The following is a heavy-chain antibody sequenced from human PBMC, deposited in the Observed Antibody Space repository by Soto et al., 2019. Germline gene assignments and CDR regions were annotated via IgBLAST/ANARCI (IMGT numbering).Heavy chain of an antibody. J-gene: IGHJ5*02. CDR3: AKNQGVELVPLATVDWFDP. CDR2: ISGSGFKK. D-gene: IGHD1-26*01. CDR1: GFIFENFG. Sequence: GGSLRLSCAASGFIFENFGMSWVRQAPGKGLEWISSISGSGFKKYYADSVKGRFTISRDNSKSTVYLELNNLSAEDTAVYHCAKNQGVELVPLATVDWFDPWGQGSVVTVYS. V-gene: IGHV3-23*01.